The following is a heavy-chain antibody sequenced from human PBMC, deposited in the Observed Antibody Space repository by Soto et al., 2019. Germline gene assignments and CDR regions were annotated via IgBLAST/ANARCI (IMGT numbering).Heavy chain of an antibody. CDR1: GGSIGHYY. CDR2: VYHTGTT. J-gene: IGHJ6*02. D-gene: IGHD3-16*01. Sequence: SETLSLTCTVSGGSIGHYYWSWIRRPPGRGLQWIGYVYHTGTTTYSPSLKSRVTISLDTSKNQVSMRLYSVIAANTAVYYCASDGGPGNLLSYGMDVWGQGTAVKVSS. V-gene: IGHV4-59*01. CDR3: ASDGGPGNLLSYGMDV.